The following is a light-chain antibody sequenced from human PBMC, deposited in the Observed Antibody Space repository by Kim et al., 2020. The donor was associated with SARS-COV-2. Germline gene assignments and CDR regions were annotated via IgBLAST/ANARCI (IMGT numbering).Light chain of an antibody. J-gene: IGLJ1*01. CDR3: TTHGGYNYV. CDR1: SSDFGGFNY. CDR2: EVI. Sequence: PGQPATIHCSGTSSDFGGFNYVSWYQRHPGKAPKLIIYEVIKRPSGVPDRFSSSKSGNTASLTVSGLQAEDEADYYCTTHGGYNYVFGTGTKVTVL. V-gene: IGLV2-8*01.